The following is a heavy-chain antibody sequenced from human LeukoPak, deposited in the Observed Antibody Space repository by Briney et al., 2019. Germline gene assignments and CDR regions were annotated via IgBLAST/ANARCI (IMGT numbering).Heavy chain of an antibody. J-gene: IGHJ1*01. D-gene: IGHD4-17*01. Sequence: SETLSLTCTVPLGSFSNYYWSWIRQPPGKGLEWIGYIYNSGHTNYNPSLKSRVTISEDTSKNQLSLKLSSVTAADTAVYYCARAAVTTSRYPQPWGQGALVTVSS. V-gene: IGHV4-59*01. CDR1: LGSFSNYY. CDR2: IYNSGHT. CDR3: ARAAVTTSRYPQP.